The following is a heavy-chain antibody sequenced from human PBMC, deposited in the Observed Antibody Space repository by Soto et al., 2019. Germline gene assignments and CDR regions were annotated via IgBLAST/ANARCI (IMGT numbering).Heavy chain of an antibody. CDR1: GFPFTSYG. V-gene: IGHV3-30*18. CDR3: AKDTYFRDSSGYYIFDH. D-gene: IGHD3-22*01. J-gene: IGHJ4*02. CDR2: ISYDGSDK. Sequence: QVQLVESGGGVVQPGRSLRLSCAASGFPFTSYGMHWVREGPDKGLEWVAIISYDGSDKYYADSVTGRFTISRDNSKNTAYLQMNSLRPEDTAVYHCAKDTYFRDSSGYYIFDHWGQGTLVTVSS.